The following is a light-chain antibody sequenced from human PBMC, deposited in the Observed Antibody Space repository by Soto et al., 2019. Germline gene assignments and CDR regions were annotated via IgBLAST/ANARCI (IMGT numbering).Light chain of an antibody. V-gene: IGLV2-14*01. J-gene: IGLJ2*01. CDR1: SSDVGGYNY. CDR3: SSYTSSSRGV. CDR2: DVS. Sequence: QSALTQPASVSGSPGQSITISCTGTSSDVGGYNYVSWYQQHPGKAPKLMIYDVSNRTSGVSNRLSGSKSGNTASLTISGLQAEDEADYYCSSYTSSSRGVFGGGTKLTVL.